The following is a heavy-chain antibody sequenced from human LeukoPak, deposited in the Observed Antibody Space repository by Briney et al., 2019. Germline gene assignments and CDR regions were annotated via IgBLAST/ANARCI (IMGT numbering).Heavy chain of an antibody. Sequence: GASVKVSCKASGYTFTGYYMHWVRQAPGQGLEWMGWINPNSGGTNYAQKFQGRVTMTRNTSISTAYMELSSLRSEDTALYHCARAAWVSTSSKYYFDNWGQGTLVTVSS. J-gene: IGHJ4*02. CDR3: ARAAWVSTSSKYYFDN. CDR2: INPNSGGT. CDR1: GYTFTGYY. V-gene: IGHV1-2*02. D-gene: IGHD2-21*01.